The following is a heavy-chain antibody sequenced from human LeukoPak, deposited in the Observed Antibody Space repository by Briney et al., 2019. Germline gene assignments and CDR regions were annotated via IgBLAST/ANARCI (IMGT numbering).Heavy chain of an antibody. V-gene: IGHV4-34*01. CDR1: GGSFSGYY. D-gene: IGHD3-10*01. Sequence: PSETLSLTCAVYGGSFSGYYWSWIRQPPGKGLEWIGEINHSGSTNYNPSLKSRVTISVDTSKNQFSLKLSSVTAADTAVYYCARDGYGSGSYYAPFDYWGQGTLVTVSS. J-gene: IGHJ4*02. CDR2: INHSGST. CDR3: ARDGYGSGSYYAPFDY.